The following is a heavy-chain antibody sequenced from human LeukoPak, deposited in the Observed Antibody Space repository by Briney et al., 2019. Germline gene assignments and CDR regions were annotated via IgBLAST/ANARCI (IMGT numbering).Heavy chain of an antibody. V-gene: IGHV1-69*01. Sequence: GSSVKVSCKASGGTFSSYAISWLRQAPGQGLEWMGGIIPIFGTANYAQKFQGRVTITADESTSTAYMELSSLRFEDTAVYYCARERDFWSGYYRVLDWFDPWGQGTLVTVSS. CDR2: IIPIFGTA. J-gene: IGHJ5*02. CDR1: GGTFSSYA. CDR3: ARERDFWSGYYRVLDWFDP. D-gene: IGHD3-3*01.